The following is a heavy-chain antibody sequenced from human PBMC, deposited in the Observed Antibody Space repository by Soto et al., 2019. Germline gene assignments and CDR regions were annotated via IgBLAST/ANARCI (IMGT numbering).Heavy chain of an antibody. CDR3: ARGYCSSTSCYENWFDP. J-gene: IGHJ5*02. Sequence: SVKVSCKASGGTFSSYTISWVRQAPGQGLEWMGRIIPILGIANYAQKFQGRVTITADKSTSTAYMELSSLRSEDTAVYYCARGYCSSTSCYENWFDPWGQGTLVTVPS. CDR2: IIPILGIA. V-gene: IGHV1-69*02. CDR1: GGTFSSYT. D-gene: IGHD2-2*01.